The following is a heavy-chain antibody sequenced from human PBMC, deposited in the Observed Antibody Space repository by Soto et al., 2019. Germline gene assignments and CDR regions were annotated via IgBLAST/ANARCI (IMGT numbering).Heavy chain of an antibody. V-gene: IGHV3-30*09. J-gene: IGHJ4*02. D-gene: IGHD3-9*01. CDR1: GLTCNMYA. CDR3: ASDPVAVTGSFIDF. CDR2: ISYDGHEI. Sequence: PGGSLRRCCAASGLTCNMYACHWVRQAPGKGMEWLPVISYDGHEIHYADSVKGRFAIHRDSYREMVYLQTSSLRTEDTAIYYCASDPVAVTGSFIDFWGQGT.